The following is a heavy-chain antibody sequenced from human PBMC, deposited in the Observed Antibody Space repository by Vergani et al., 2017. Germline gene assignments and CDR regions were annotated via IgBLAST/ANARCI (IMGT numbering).Heavy chain of an antibody. CDR3: ARHTTYTDS. CDR2: IYPADSDN. CDR1: EYSFGNYW. V-gene: IGHV5-51*01. D-gene: IGHD1-1*01. Sequence: EEELVQSGPEMRKPGDSLKISCKGSEYSFGNYWIGWVRQMPGKGLEWMGIIYPADSDNRCSPSFQGQVTFSADKSISTAFLQWDRMNATDTALYYCARHTTYTDSWGQGTLVTVSS. J-gene: IGHJ4*02.